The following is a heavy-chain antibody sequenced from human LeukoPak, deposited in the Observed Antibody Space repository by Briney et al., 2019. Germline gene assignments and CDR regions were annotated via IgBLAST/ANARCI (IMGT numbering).Heavy chain of an antibody. Sequence: SETLSLTCAVYGGSFSCYYWSWIRQPPGKGLEWIGEINHSGSTNYNPSLKSRVTISVDTSKNQFSLKLSSVTAADTAVYYCGMAGGHYGMDVGGEGTTVTVSS. V-gene: IGHV4-34*01. CDR2: INHSGST. D-gene: IGHD6-19*01. CDR1: GGSFSCYY. J-gene: IGHJ6*04. CDR3: GMAGGHYGMDV.